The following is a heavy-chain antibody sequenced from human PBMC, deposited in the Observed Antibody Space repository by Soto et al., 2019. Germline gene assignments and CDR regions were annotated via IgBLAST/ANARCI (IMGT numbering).Heavy chain of an antibody. CDR1: GFTFSTYC. J-gene: IGHJ4*02. CDR2: TCRYGREL. Sequence: EVQLVESGGGFNKPGGSLRLSCAASGFTFSTYCMHWVRHTPGTGLVWVSRTCRYGRELYYADSVKGRFTISRDDAKKTLYLQMDSLRVEDTGIYYCVRGTTAWRGMDYWGQGALVTVSS. CDR3: VRGTTAWRGMDY. V-gene: IGHV3-74*01. D-gene: IGHD1-1*01.